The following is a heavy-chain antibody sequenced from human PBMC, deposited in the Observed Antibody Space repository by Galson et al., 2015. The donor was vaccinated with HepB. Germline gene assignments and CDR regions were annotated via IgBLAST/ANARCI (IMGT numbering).Heavy chain of an antibody. CDR2: ISGSGDSI. CDR1: GFTFSSYA. J-gene: IGHJ4*02. D-gene: IGHD3-9*01. Sequence: SLRLSCAASGFTFSSYAMNWVRQAPGKGLEWVSTISGSGDSIYYADSVKGRFTISRDNSKNTLYLQMNSLRDEDTAVYYCAKDLEYYDILTGSKGIDYWGQGILVTASS. V-gene: IGHV3-23*01. CDR3: AKDLEYYDILTGSKGIDY.